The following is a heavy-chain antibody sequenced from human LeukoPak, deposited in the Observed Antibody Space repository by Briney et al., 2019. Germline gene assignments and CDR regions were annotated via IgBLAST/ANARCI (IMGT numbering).Heavy chain of an antibody. CDR1: AFTFRTYG. V-gene: IGHV3-30*02. D-gene: IGHD1-26*01. Sequence: PGGSLRLSCATSAFTFRTYGMHWVRQAPGKGLEWVAFIRYDGSNKYYADSVKGRFTISRDNSKNTLYLQMNSLRAEDTAVYYCAREGELHRFLDYWGQGTLVTVSS. J-gene: IGHJ4*02. CDR3: AREGELHRFLDY. CDR2: IRYDGSNK.